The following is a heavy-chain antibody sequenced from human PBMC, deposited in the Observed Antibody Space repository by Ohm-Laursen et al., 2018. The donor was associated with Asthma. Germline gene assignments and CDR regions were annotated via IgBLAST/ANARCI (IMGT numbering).Heavy chain of an antibody. CDR3: AKGLYSSGWLYYFDY. V-gene: IGHV3-23*01. CDR2: ISGSDGST. Sequence: SLRLSCTASEFTFSLYSMNWVRQAPGKGLEWVSAISGSDGSTYSADSVKGRFTISRDNSKNTLYLHMNSLRAEDTAVYYCAKGLYSSGWLYYFDYWGQGTLVTVSS. D-gene: IGHD6-19*01. CDR1: EFTFSLYS. J-gene: IGHJ4*02.